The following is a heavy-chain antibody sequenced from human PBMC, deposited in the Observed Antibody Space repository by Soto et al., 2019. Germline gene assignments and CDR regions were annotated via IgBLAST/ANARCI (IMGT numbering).Heavy chain of an antibody. Sequence: GASVKVSCKVSGYTLTELSMHWVRQAPGKGLEWMGGFDPEDGETIYAQKFQGRVTMTEDTSTDTAYMELSSLRSDDTAVYYCATAQFGYGDYYYFDYWGQGTLVTVSS. CDR3: ATAQFGYGDYYYFDY. D-gene: IGHD4-17*01. J-gene: IGHJ4*02. V-gene: IGHV1-24*01. CDR1: GYTLTELS. CDR2: FDPEDGET.